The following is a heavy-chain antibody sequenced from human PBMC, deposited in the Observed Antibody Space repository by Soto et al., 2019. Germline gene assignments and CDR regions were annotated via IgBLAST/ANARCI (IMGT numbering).Heavy chain of an antibody. Sequence: GSLRLSCAASGFTFSSYAMSWVRQAPGKGLKWVSAISGSGGSTYYADSVKGRFTISRDNSKNTLYLQMNSLRAEDTAVYYCAKGPGLGITMVRGGIIFAFDIWGQRTMVTVSS. CDR3: AKGPGLGITMVRGGIIFAFDI. D-gene: IGHD3-10*01. V-gene: IGHV3-23*01. CDR1: GFTFSSYA. J-gene: IGHJ3*02. CDR2: ISGSGGST.